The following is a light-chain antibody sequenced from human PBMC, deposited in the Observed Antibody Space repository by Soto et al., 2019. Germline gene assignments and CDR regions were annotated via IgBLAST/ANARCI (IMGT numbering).Light chain of an antibody. CDR1: SSNIGAGYD. J-gene: IGLJ2*01. CDR3: QSYDSSLSGSVV. Sequence: QSVLTQPPSVSGAPGQRVTFSCTGSSSNIGAGYDVHWYQQLPGTAPKLLIYGNSNRPSGVPDRFSGSKSGTSASLAITGLQAEDEADYYCQSYDSSLSGSVVFGGGTKLTVL. CDR2: GNS. V-gene: IGLV1-40*01.